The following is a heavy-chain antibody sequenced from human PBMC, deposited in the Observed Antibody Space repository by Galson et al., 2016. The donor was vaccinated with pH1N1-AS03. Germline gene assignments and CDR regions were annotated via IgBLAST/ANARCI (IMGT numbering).Heavy chain of an antibody. Sequence: TLSLTCTVSGGSINSYHWSWFRQPPGKGLEWIGQIYYNGDTLYNPSLRGRVTISLDTSMTQFSLRLSSVTAADTAVYYCGRHLRSSYSMDVWGQGTTVTVSS. J-gene: IGHJ6*02. CDR2: IYYNGDT. V-gene: IGHV4-59*08. CDR1: GGSINSYH. CDR3: GRHLRSSYSMDV. D-gene: IGHD2-15*01.